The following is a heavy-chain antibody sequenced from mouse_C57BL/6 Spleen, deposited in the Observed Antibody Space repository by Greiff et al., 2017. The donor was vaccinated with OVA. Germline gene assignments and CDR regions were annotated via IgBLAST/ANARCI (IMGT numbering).Heavy chain of an antibody. CDR2: IYPGSGNT. V-gene: IGHV1-76*01. CDR3: ASTTDYYAMDY. D-gene: IGHD1-1*01. J-gene: IGHJ4*01. Sequence: QVQLQQSGAELVRPGASVKLSCKASGYTFTDYYINWVKQRPGQGLAWIARIYPGSGNTYYNEKFKGKATLTAEKSSSTAYMQLSSLTSEDAAVYFCASTTDYYAMDYWGQGTSVTVSS. CDR1: GYTFTDYY.